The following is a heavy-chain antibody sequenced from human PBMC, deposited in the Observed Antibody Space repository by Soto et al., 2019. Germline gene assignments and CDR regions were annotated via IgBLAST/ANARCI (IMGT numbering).Heavy chain of an antibody. CDR1: GGSINSGGYY. CDR3: SRVTRTNGYYYFAN. V-gene: IGHV4-31*01. J-gene: IGHJ4*02. D-gene: IGHD2-8*01. Sequence: QVQLQESGPGLVKPSQTLSLTCTVSGGSINSGGYYWTWIRQHPGKGLEWIGYISYRGATYYSPSLTAPLTMSVDTSATQLSLMVNSVTSADTAIYYCSRVTRTNGYYYFANWGQGTLVTVSS. CDR2: ISYRGAT.